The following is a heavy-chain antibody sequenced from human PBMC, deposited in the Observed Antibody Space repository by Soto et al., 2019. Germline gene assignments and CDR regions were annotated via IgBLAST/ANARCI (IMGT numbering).Heavy chain of an antibody. V-gene: IGHV4-34*01. D-gene: IGHD2-8*01. CDR2: INHSGST. CDR3: ARHLSPNGDDAFDI. Sequence: SETLSLTCAVYGGSFSGYYWSWIRQPPGKGLEWIGEINHSGSTNYNPSLKSRVTISVDTSKNQFSLKLSSVTAADTAVYYCARHLSPNGDDAFDISGQGTMVTVSS. CDR1: GGSFSGYY. J-gene: IGHJ3*02.